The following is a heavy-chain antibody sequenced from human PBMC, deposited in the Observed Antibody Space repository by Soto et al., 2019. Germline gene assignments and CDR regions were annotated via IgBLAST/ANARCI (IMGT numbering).Heavy chain of an antibody. CDR1: GYTFTSYG. J-gene: IGHJ4*02. Sequence: ASVKVSCKASGYTFTSYGISWVRQAPGQGLQWMGWINVYNGNTNYAQNLQGRVTMTTDTATSTAYMELRSLISDDTAVYYCARSVNLHYYDSSGRSAYGYWGQGTLVTVSS. D-gene: IGHD3-22*01. V-gene: IGHV1-18*01. CDR2: INVYNGNT. CDR3: ARSVNLHYYDSSGRSAYGY.